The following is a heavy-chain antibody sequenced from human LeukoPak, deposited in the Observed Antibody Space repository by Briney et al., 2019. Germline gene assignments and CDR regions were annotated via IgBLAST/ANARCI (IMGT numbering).Heavy chain of an antibody. D-gene: IGHD2-21*02. V-gene: IGHV3-74*01. CDR2: INPDGSTI. Sequence: QPGGSLRLSCAASGFTFSNYWVHWVRQAPGKGLVWVSRINPDGSTINYADSVKGRFTISRDNAKNSLYLQMNSLRAEDTAVYYCARVGGDGAFDIWGQGTMVTVSS. CDR3: ARVGGDGAFDI. J-gene: IGHJ3*02. CDR1: GFTFSNYW.